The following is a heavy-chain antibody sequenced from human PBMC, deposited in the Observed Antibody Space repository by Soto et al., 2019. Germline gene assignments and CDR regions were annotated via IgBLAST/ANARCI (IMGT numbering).Heavy chain of an antibody. CDR1: GFTFSSYA. CDR2: INANTGKT. D-gene: IGHD3-22*01. V-gene: IGHV3-23*01. J-gene: IGHJ4*02. Sequence: GGSLRLSCAASGFTFSSYAMSWVGQAPGKGLEWVSGINANTGKTYYADSVKGRFAISRDNFRYTLYLQMDSLRVEDTAVYYCANRRQFYPDSSGYYTAHYWGQGNRVTVSA. CDR3: ANRRQFYPDSSGYYTAHY.